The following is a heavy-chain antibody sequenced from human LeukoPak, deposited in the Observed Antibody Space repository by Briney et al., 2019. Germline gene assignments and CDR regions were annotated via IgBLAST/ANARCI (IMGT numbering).Heavy chain of an antibody. Sequence: PSETLSLTCTVSGGSISSGSYYWSWIRQPAGKGLEWIGRIYTSGSTNYNPSLKSRVTISVDTSKNQFSLKLSSVTAADTAVYYCASKDYDSSGYYYFGAFDIWGQGTLVTVSS. V-gene: IGHV4-61*02. CDR1: GGSISSGSYY. CDR3: ASKDYDSSGYYYFGAFDI. CDR2: IYTSGST. J-gene: IGHJ4*02. D-gene: IGHD3-22*01.